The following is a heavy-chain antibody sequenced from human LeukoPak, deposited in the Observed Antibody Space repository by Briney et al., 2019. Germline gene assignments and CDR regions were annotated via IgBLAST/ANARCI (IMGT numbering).Heavy chain of an antibody. D-gene: IGHD3-3*01. Sequence: GASVKVSCKASGYTFTSYDVHWVRQATGQGLEWMGWMNPNSGNTGYAQKFQGRVTMTRNTSISTAYVELSSLGSEDTAVYYCATVPTIFGVDLELAEGAYPWGQGTLVTVSS. V-gene: IGHV1-8*01. CDR1: GYTFTSYD. CDR2: MNPNSGNT. CDR3: ATVPTIFGVDLELAEGAYP. J-gene: IGHJ5*02.